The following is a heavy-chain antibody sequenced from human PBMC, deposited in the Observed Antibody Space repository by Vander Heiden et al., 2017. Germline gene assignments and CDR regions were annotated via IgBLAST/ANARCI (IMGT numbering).Heavy chain of an antibody. V-gene: IGHV1-2*02. J-gene: IGHJ4*02. D-gene: IGHD4-17*01. CDR1: GYTFTGYY. Sequence: QVQLVQSGAEVKKPGASVKLSCKASGYTFTGYYMHWVRQAPGQGLEWMGWINPKSGGTNYAQKFQGRVTMTRDTSISTAYMELSSLRSDDTAVYFCARDPEDYGDYVLGYWGQGTLVTVSS. CDR3: ARDPEDYGDYVLGY. CDR2: INPKSGGT.